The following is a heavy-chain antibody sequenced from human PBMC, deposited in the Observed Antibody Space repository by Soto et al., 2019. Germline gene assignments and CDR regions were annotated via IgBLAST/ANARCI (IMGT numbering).Heavy chain of an antibody. CDR1: GFTFSSYA. Sequence: GGSLRLSCAASGFTFSSYAMNWVRQAPGKGLEWVSAISGGGSSTYYADSVKGRFTISRDNSNNTLWLQMNSLRAEDTALYYCAKDIRGISVAGTFGYWGQGTLVTVSS. CDR2: ISGGGSST. CDR3: AKDIRGISVAGTFGY. V-gene: IGHV3-23*01. J-gene: IGHJ4*02. D-gene: IGHD6-19*01.